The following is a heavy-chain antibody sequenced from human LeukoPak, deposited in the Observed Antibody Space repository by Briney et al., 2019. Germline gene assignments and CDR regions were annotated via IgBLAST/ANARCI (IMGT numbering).Heavy chain of an antibody. J-gene: IGHJ4*02. V-gene: IGHV3-23*01. D-gene: IGHD3-10*01. CDR1: GFTFSSYA. CDR3: AKDSKRWKTYYYEAGSYYFDY. CDR2: ISGSGGST. Sequence: GGSLRLSCAASGFTFSSYAMSWVRQAPGKGLEWVSAISGSGGSTYYADSVKGRFTISRDNSKNTLYLQMNSLRPEDTAVYYCAKDSKRWKTYYYEAGSYYFDYWGQGTLVTVSS.